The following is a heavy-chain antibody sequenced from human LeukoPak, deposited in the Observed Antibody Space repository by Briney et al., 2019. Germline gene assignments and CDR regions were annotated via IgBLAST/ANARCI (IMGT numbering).Heavy chain of an antibody. V-gene: IGHV4-30-4*08. Sequence: SETLSLTCTVSGGSISSGDYYWSWIRQPPGKGLEWIGYICYSGSTYYNPSLKSRVTISVDTSKNQFSLKLSSVTAADTAVYYCARRIDTVLDYWGQGTLVTVSS. CDR3: ARRIDTVLDY. CDR2: ICYSGST. D-gene: IGHD2-8*02. CDR1: GGSISSGDYY. J-gene: IGHJ4*02.